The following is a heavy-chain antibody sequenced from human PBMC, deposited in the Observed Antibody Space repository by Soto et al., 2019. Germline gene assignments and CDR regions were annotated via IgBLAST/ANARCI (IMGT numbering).Heavy chain of an antibody. D-gene: IGHD3-9*01. Sequence: GGSLRLSCAASGCTFSSYGMHWVRQAPGKGLEWVAVISYDGSNKYYADSVKGRFTISRDNSKNTLYLQMNSLRAEDTAVYYCAKIGTGTLGYDILTGSQVAAFDIWGQGTMVTVSS. CDR3: AKIGTGTLGYDILTGSQVAAFDI. CDR1: GCTFSSYG. CDR2: ISYDGSNK. J-gene: IGHJ3*02. V-gene: IGHV3-30*18.